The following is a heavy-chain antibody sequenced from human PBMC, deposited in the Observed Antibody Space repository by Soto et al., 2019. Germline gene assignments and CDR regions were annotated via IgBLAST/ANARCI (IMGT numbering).Heavy chain of an antibody. CDR3: ARDHPARPSWFDP. D-gene: IGHD6-6*01. Sequence: GGSLRLSCAASGFTFSSYWMSWVRQAPGKGLEWVANIKQDGSEKYYVDSVKGRFTISRDNAKNSLYLQMNSLRAEDTAVYYCARDHPARPSWFDPWGQGTLVTVSS. V-gene: IGHV3-7*01. CDR1: GFTFSSYW. CDR2: IKQDGSEK. J-gene: IGHJ5*02.